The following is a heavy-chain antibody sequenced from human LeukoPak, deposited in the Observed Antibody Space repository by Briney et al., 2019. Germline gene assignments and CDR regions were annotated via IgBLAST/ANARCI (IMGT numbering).Heavy chain of an antibody. D-gene: IGHD6-6*01. V-gene: IGHV4-59*01. CDR3: ARAESIEVDRALFRRNKYFYYMDV. CDR1: GGSFSGYY. CDR2: LYFSTRT. Sequence: PSETLSLTCAVYGGSFSGYYWTWVRQPPGRGLEWIGHLYFSTRTNYNPSLKSRLSISGDTSKNQVTLRLGSVTGADTAVYYCARAESIEVDRALFRRNKYFYYMDVWGKGTTVTVSS. J-gene: IGHJ6*03.